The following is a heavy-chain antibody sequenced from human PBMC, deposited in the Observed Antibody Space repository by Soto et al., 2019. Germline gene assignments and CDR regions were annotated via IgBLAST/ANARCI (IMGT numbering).Heavy chain of an antibody. CDR3: ARDMHAGFTHYFDP. Sequence: PSETLSLTCAVSRGFISSGSWWSWVRQPPGKGLEWIGEIYRSGNTNYNSSLKSRVSISVDMSKNQFSLKLSSVTAADTAVYYCARDMHAGFTHYFDPWGQGTLVTVSS. CDR1: RGFISSGSW. V-gene: IGHV4-4*02. D-gene: IGHD1-26*01. J-gene: IGHJ5*02. CDR2: IYRSGNT.